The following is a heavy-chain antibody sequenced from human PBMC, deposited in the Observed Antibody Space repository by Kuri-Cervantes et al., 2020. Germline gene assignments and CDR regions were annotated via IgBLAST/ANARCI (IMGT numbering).Heavy chain of an antibody. D-gene: IGHD7-27*01. CDR2: IYTSGST. CDR3: ARGRLGTYYYYYGMGV. V-gene: IGHV4-61*02. Sequence: SETLSLTCTVSGGSISSGSYYWSWIRQPAGKGLEWIGRIYTSGSTNYNPSLKSRVTISVDTSKNQFSLKLSSVTAADTAVYYCARGRLGTYYYYYGMGVWGQGTTVTVSS. CDR1: GGSISSGSYY. J-gene: IGHJ6*02.